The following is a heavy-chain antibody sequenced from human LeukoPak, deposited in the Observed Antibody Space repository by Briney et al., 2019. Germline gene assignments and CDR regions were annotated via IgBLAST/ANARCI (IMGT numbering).Heavy chain of an antibody. CDR3: ARKDMLGYNYDQGPIDY. Sequence: PVQPLDSPSVSSSGSTIYYADSVKGRFTSSRDNAKNSLYLQMNSLRAEDTAVYYCARKDMLGYNYDQGPIDYWGQGTLVTVSS. D-gene: IGHD5-18*01. J-gene: IGHJ4*02. V-gene: IGHV3-69-1*01. CDR2: SSSGSTI.